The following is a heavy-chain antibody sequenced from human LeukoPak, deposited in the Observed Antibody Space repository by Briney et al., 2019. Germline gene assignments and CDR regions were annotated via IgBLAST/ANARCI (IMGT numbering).Heavy chain of an antibody. D-gene: IGHD3-22*01. J-gene: IGHJ4*02. Sequence: GGSLRLSCAASGFTFSSYAMHWVRQAPGKGLEWVAVISYDGSNKYYADSVKGRFTISRDNSKNTLYLQMNSLRAEDTAVYYCARDPVYLGYDSSGYFDYWGQGTLVTVSS. CDR2: ISYDGSNK. CDR1: GFTFSSYA. V-gene: IGHV3-30-3*01. CDR3: ARDPVYLGYDSSGYFDY.